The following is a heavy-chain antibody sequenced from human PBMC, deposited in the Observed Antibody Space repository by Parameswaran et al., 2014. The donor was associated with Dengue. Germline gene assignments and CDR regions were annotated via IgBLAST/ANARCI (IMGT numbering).Heavy chain of an antibody. V-gene: IGHV1-8*01. D-gene: IGHD3-3*01. CDR2: MNPNSGNT. J-gene: IGHJ6*02. Sequence: WVRQAPGQGLEWMGWMNPNSGNTGYAQKFQGRVTMTRNTSISTAYMELSSLRSEDTAVYYCARVRFLEGLTIMDVWGQGTTVTVSS. CDR3: ARVRFLEGLTIMDV.